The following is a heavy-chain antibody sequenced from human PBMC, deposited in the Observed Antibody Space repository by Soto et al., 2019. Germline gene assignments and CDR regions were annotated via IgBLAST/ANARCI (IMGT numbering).Heavy chain of an antibody. CDR1: GFIFSNNA. D-gene: IGHD2-21*01. CDR2: ISGSTEST. CDR3: AKVPLRPYYFYY. J-gene: IGHJ4*02. V-gene: IGHV3-23*01. Sequence: EVQLLDSGGGLVQPGGSLRLSCAASGFIFSNNAMSWVRQAPGKGLEWVSIISGSTESTYYADSVKGRFIISRDNSKNTLYLQMNSLRADDTAMYHCAKVPLRPYYFYYWGPGTPVTVSS.